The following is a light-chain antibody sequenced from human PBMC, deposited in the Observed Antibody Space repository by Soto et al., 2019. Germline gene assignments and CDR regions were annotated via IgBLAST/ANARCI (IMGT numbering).Light chain of an antibody. Sequence: QSVLTQPPSVSGAPGQRVTISCTGSSSNIGSSYDVHWYQQFPGTAPKLLIYGNSNRPSGVPDRFSGSKSGTSASLAITGLQAEDEADYYCQSYDTSLSTVIFGGGTKLTVL. V-gene: IGLV1-40*01. J-gene: IGLJ2*01. CDR1: SSNIGSSYD. CDR2: GNS. CDR3: QSYDTSLSTVI.